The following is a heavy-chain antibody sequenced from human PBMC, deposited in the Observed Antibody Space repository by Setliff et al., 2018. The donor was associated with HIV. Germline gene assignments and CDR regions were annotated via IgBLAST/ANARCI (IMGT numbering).Heavy chain of an antibody. CDR1: GDSISSYS. V-gene: IGHV4-4*09. Sequence: SETLSLTCTVSGDSISSYSWNWIRQSPGGGLEWIGFIFSSGSTKYKPSRQSRGTMSIDTSKNQFSRRLTYVTAADTAVYYCARRIDDSGSFPDKNWFDTWGQGSLVTVSS. J-gene: IGHJ5*02. D-gene: IGHD3-10*01. CDR2: IFSSGST. CDR3: ARRIDDSGSFPDKNWFDT.